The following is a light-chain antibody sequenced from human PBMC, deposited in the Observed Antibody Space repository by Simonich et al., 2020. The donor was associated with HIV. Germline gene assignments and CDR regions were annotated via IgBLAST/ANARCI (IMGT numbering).Light chain of an antibody. Sequence: QSVLTQPPSASGTPGQRVTISCSGRSSNIGSNYVYWYQQFPGTAPKLLIYRKNQRPSGVPDLCSGSKSGSSASLAISGLRSEDEADYYCSSYTSSSTWVFGGGTKLTVL. V-gene: IGLV1-47*01. CDR2: RKN. CDR1: SSNIGSNY. CDR3: SSYTSSSTWV. J-gene: IGLJ3*02.